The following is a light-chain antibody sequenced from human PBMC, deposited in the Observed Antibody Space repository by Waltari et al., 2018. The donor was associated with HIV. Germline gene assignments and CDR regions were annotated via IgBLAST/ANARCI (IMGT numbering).Light chain of an antibody. V-gene: IGLV2-11*01. CDR3: CSYAGSFTLL. J-gene: IGLJ3*02. CDR2: DVN. Sequence: QSALTQPRSVSGSPGQSVTISCSGTFRAVGGYNFVSWYQQHSGKAPKLVIFDVNKRPSGVPDRFSGSKSGNTASLTVSGLQAEDEADYFCCSYAGSFTLLFGGGTNLAVL. CDR1: FRAVGGYNF.